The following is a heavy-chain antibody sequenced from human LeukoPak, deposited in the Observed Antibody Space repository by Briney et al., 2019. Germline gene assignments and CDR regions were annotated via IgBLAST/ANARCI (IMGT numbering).Heavy chain of an antibody. D-gene: IGHD3-9*01. CDR1: GFTFSSYA. Sequence: PGRSLRLSCAASGFTFSSYAMRWVRQATGKGLEWVAVISYDGSNKYYADSVKGRFTISRDNSKNTLYLQMNSLRAEDTAVYYCARDQNRGYFDWLYDFDYWGQGTLVTVSS. J-gene: IGHJ4*02. V-gene: IGHV3-30*04. CDR3: ARDQNRGYFDWLYDFDY. CDR2: ISYDGSNK.